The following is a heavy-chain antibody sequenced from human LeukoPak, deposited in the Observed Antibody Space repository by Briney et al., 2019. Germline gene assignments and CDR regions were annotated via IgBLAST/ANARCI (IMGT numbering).Heavy chain of an antibody. CDR3: ARHPDTSYYCSGGSCFFY. J-gene: IGHJ4*02. Sequence: PSETRSLTCTVSGGSIRSSSYYWGWIRQPPGKGLEWIGSIYYSGITDSNPSLKSRVTISVYTSKNQFSLKLSSVTAADTAVYYCARHPDTSYYCSGGSCFFYWGQGTLVTVSS. CDR2: IYYSGIT. V-gene: IGHV4-39*01. CDR1: GGSIRSSSYY. D-gene: IGHD2-15*01.